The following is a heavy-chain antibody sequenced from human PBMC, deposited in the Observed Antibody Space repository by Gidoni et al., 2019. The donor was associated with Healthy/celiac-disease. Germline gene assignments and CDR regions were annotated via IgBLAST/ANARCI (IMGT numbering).Heavy chain of an antibody. CDR1: GDSVSSNSAA. Sequence: QVQLQQSGPGLVKPSQTLSLTCAIPGDSVSSNSAAWNWIRQSPSRGLEWLGRTYYRSKWYNDYAVSVKSRITINPDTSKNQFSLQLNSVTPEDTAVYYCARVVAYYDSSGPGAFDIWGQGTMVTVSS. CDR2: TYYRSKWYN. V-gene: IGHV6-1*01. CDR3: ARVVAYYDSSGPGAFDI. D-gene: IGHD3-22*01. J-gene: IGHJ3*02.